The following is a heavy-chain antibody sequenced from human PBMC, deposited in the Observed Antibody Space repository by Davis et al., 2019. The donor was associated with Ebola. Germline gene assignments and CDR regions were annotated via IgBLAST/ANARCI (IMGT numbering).Heavy chain of an antibody. CDR1: GGTFSSYA. CDR3: ARAYSTPNNWFDP. J-gene: IGHJ5*02. Sequence: AASVKVSCKASGGTFSSYAISWVRQAPGQGLEWMGGIIPIFGTANYAQKFQGRVTITADESTSTAYMELSSLRSEDTAVYYCARAYSTPNNWFDPWGQGTLVTVSS. CDR2: IIPIFGTA. D-gene: IGHD4-11*01. V-gene: IGHV1-69*13.